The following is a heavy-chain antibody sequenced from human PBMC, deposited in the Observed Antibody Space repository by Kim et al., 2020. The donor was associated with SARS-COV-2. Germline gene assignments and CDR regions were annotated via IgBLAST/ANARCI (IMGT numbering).Heavy chain of an antibody. V-gene: IGHV3-73*01. CDR1: GFTFSGSA. J-gene: IGHJ3*02. CDR2: IRSKANSYAT. D-gene: IGHD1-1*01. Sequence: GGSLRLSCAASGFTFSGSAMHWVRQASGKGLEWVGRIRSKANSYATVYAAWVKARFTISRDDSKTTAYLQMNSLKTEDTAVYYCTLVPGTTLGFWETFDIWGQRTMVPLSS. CDR3: TLVPGTTLGFWETFDI.